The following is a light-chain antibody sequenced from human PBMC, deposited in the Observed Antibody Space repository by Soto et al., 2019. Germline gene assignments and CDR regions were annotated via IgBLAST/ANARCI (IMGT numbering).Light chain of an antibody. J-gene: IGKJ1*01. V-gene: IGKV3-20*01. Sequence: EIVLTQSPGTLSLSPGETATLSCRASQTVNSDYLAWYQQRPGQAPRLLIFATSRRATDIPDRFSGSGSGTDFTLTIRRLEPEDFAVYYCQQYGNSPRTFGQGTKVE. CDR1: QTVNSDY. CDR3: QQYGNSPRT. CDR2: ATS.